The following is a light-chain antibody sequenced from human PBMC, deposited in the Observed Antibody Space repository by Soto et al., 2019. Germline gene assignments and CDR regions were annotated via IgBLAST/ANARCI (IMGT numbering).Light chain of an antibody. J-gene: IGKJ2*01. CDR1: QSVSSSSY. Sequence: EIVLTQSPGTLSLSPGERATLSCRASQSVSSSSYLAWYQQKPGQAPRLLIYVASSRATGIPDRFSGSGSATDSTLTISRREPEDFAVYYCRQYGSSPSYTFGQGNKLEIK. V-gene: IGKV3-20*01. CDR3: RQYGSSPSYT. CDR2: VAS.